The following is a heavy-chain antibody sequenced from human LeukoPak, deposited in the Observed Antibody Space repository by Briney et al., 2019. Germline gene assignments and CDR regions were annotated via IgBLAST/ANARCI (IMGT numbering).Heavy chain of an antibody. CDR2: MNPNSGNT. V-gene: IGHV1-8*01. D-gene: IGHD6-25*01. CDR1: GYTFTSFD. Sequence: GASVKVSCKASGYTFTSFDINWVRQATGQGLEWMGWMNPNSGNTGYAQKFQGRVTMTRNTSISTAYMELSSLRSEDTAVYYCVEADLEDAFDIWGQGTMVTVSS. J-gene: IGHJ3*02. CDR3: VEADLEDAFDI.